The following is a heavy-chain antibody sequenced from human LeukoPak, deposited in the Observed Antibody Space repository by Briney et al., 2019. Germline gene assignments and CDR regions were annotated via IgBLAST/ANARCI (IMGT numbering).Heavy chain of an antibody. V-gene: IGHV3-23*01. Sequence: PGGSLRLSCAASGFTFSSYAMSWVRQAPGKGLEWVSSFSGNGGGTYYGDSVKGRFTISRDNSKNTLYLQMNSLRADDTAAYYCARSGLSRFDYWGQGTLVTVSS. CDR2: FSGNGGGT. D-gene: IGHD4/OR15-4a*01. CDR3: ARSGLSRFDY. J-gene: IGHJ4*02. CDR1: GFTFSSYA.